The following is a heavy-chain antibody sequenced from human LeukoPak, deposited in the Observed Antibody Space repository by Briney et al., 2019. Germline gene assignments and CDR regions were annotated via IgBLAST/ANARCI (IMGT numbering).Heavy chain of an antibody. CDR3: AKVAAAGTEYFDY. V-gene: IGHV3-53*01. CDR2: IYSGGST. D-gene: IGHD6-13*01. Sequence: GGSLRLSSAASGFTVGNSYMSWVRQAPGKGLEWVSLIYSGGSTFYADSVKGRFTISRDNSKNTLYLQMNSLRAEDTAVYYCAKVAAAGTEYFDYWGQGTLVTVSS. J-gene: IGHJ4*02. CDR1: GFTVGNSY.